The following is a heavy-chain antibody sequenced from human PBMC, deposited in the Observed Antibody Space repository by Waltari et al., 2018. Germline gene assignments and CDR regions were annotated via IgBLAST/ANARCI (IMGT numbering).Heavy chain of an antibody. Sequence: QVQLVQSGAEVRKPEASVKVSCKAAGSSFTLFPMAWVRQAPGQGLEWMGWIRGYNGDTKYAREFEGRLTVTTNTSTNTAHMELRSLRSDDTAVYYCARLYDSSAYYNTYLDPWGQGALVTVSS. J-gene: IGHJ5*02. CDR2: IRGYNGDT. V-gene: IGHV1-18*01. D-gene: IGHD3-22*01. CDR3: ARLYDSSAYYNTYLDP. CDR1: GSSFTLFP.